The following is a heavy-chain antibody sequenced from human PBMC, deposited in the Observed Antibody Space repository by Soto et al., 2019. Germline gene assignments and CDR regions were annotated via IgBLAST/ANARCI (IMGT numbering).Heavy chain of an antibody. V-gene: IGHV4-59*01. CDR1: GGSISSYY. D-gene: IGHD1-20*01. J-gene: IGHJ4*02. CDR2: TYYSGRT. Sequence: PSETLSLTCTVSGGSISSYYCRWIRQPPGKGLEWIGYTYYSGRTKYNPSLKSRVSIGLGTSANQFSLKLSSVTAADTAIYYCARGTRALITSFFAYWGQGLPVTVSS. CDR3: ARGTRALITSFFAY.